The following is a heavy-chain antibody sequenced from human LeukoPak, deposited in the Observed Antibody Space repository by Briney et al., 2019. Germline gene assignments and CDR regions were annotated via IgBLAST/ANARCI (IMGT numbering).Heavy chain of an antibody. CDR2: IKQDGSDK. J-gene: IGHJ4*02. V-gene: IGHV3-7*01. Sequence: PGGSLRLSCAASGFTFSSYWMSWVRQAPGKGLEWVANIKQDGSDKYYVDSVKGRFTISRDNSKNTLYLQMNSPRAEDTAVYYCARAVDSSSSYIDYWGQGTLVTVSS. CDR3: ARAVDSSSSYIDY. D-gene: IGHD6-6*01. CDR1: GFTFSSYW.